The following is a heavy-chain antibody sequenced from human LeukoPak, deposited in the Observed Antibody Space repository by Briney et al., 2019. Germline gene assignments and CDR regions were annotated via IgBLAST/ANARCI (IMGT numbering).Heavy chain of an antibody. CDR1: GGSISSYY. Sequence: SETLSLTCTVSGGSISSYYWSWIRQPPGKRLEWIGYIYYSGSTNYNPSLKSRVTISEDTSKNQFSLKLSSVTAADTAVYYCARDLAAAGTIDPWGQGTLVTVSS. J-gene: IGHJ5*02. CDR2: IYYSGST. D-gene: IGHD6-13*01. CDR3: ARDLAAAGTIDP. V-gene: IGHV4-59*01.